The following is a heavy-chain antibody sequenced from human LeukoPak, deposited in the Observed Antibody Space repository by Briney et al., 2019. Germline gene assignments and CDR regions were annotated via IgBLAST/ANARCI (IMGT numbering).Heavy chain of an antibody. CDR2: INPRNGDT. D-gene: IGHD3-10*01. J-gene: IGHJ5*02. Sequence: GASVKVSCKASGYIFTTYRIHWGRQAPGQRLERMGWINPRNGDTRYSQMFQGRVTLTRDTAASTVYLQVSSLRSEDTAIYYCARKEFGEVLHLNWFDLWGQGTLVTVSS. CDR3: ARKEFGEVLHLNWFDL. V-gene: IGHV1-3*01. CDR1: GYIFTTYR.